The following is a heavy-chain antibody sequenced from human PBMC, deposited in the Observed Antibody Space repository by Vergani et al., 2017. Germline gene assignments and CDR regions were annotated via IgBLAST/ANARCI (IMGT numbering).Heavy chain of an antibody. J-gene: IGHJ5*02. V-gene: IGHV1-18*01. CDR3: ARDQRRYCSGGSCYWFDP. Sequence: QVQLVQSGAEVKKPGASVKVSCKASGYTFTSYGISWVRQAPGQGLEWMGWISAYNGNTNYAQKLQGRVTMTTDTSTSTAYMELRSLRSDDTAVYYCARDQRRYCSGGSCYWFDPWGQGTLVTVSS. CDR1: GYTFTSYG. CDR2: ISAYNGNT. D-gene: IGHD2-15*01.